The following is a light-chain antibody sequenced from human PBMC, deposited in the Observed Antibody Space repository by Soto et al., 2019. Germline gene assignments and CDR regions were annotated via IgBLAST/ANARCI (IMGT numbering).Light chain of an antibody. V-gene: IGLV6-57*01. J-gene: IGLJ2*01. CDR3: QSYDTTLLV. CDR2: EDD. CDR1: SGSIASSY. Sequence: NFMLTQPHSVSESPGKTVTISCTRSSGSIASSYVQWYQLRPGSFPTTVIYEDDQRTAGVPDRFSGSVDTSSNSASLTISGLETEDEADYFCQSYDTTLLVFGGGTQLIVL.